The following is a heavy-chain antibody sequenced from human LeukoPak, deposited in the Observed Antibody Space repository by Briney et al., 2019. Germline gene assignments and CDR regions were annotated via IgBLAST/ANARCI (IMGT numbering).Heavy chain of an antibody. V-gene: IGHV3-30*02. CDR3: SKDLGGSGSYYSRSADY. CDR2: IRYDGSNK. J-gene: IGHJ4*02. Sequence: PGGSLRLSCAASGFTFSSYGMHWVRQAPGKGLEWVAFIRYDGSNKYYADSVKGRFTTSRDNSKNTLYLQMNSLRAEDTAVYYWSKDLGGSGSYYSRSADYWGQGTLVTVSS. CDR1: GFTFSSYG. D-gene: IGHD3-10*01.